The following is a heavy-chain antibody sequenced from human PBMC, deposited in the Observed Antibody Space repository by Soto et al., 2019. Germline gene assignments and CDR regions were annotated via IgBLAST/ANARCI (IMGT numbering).Heavy chain of an antibody. CDR1: GDTFNSYV. V-gene: IGHV1-69*01. Sequence: QVQLVQSGPEVKKPGSSVKVSCKASGDTFNSYVITWVRQAPGQGLEWLGGIITAFGTTSYAQNFQYRLTITADEAATTDHMELSSLTSDDTAMYYCTRSYGYTFGGSLDNWGQGTLMTVSS. CDR3: TRSYGYTFGGSLDN. J-gene: IGHJ4*02. D-gene: IGHD5-18*01. CDR2: IITAFGTT.